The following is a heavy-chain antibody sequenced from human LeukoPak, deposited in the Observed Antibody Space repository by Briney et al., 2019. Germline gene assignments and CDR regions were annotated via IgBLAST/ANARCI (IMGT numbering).Heavy chain of an antibody. V-gene: IGHV3-23*01. J-gene: IGHJ5*02. CDR3: AKDTDVVVVVAATTFDP. CDR2: ISGSGGST. D-gene: IGHD2-15*01. Sequence: GGSLRLSCAASGFTFSSYDMSWVRQAQGKGLEWVSAISGSGGSTYYADSVKGRFTISRDNAKSTLYLQMNSLRAEDTAVYYCAKDTDVVVVVAATTFDPWGQGTLVTVSS. CDR1: GFTFSSYD.